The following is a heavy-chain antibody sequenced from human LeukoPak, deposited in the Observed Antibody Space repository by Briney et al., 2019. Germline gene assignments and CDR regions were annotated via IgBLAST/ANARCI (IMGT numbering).Heavy chain of an antibody. J-gene: IGHJ4*02. CDR1: GGSFSGYY. CDR3: ARGGDSGYDYTRGTYFDY. V-gene: IGHV4-34*01. Sequence: SETLSLTCAVYGGSFSGYYWSWIRQPPGKRLEWIGEINHSGSTNYNPSLKSRVTISVDTSKNQFSLKLSSVTAADTAVYYCARGGDSGYDYTRGTYFDYWGQGTLDTVSS. D-gene: IGHD5-12*01. CDR2: INHSGST.